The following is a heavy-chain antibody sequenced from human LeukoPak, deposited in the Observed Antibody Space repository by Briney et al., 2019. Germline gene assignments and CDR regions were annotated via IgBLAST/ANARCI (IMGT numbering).Heavy chain of an antibody. Sequence: ALVKVSCKASGYTFTGYYMHWVRQAPGQGVEWMGWINPNSGGTNHAQKFQGRVTMTRDTSISTAYMELSRLRSDDTAVYYCARDRPLDADDYYGFYYFDYWGQGTLVTVSS. CDR3: ARDRPLDADDYYGFYYFDY. J-gene: IGHJ4*02. D-gene: IGHD3-10*01. CDR2: INPNSGGT. V-gene: IGHV1-2*02. CDR1: GYTFTGYY.